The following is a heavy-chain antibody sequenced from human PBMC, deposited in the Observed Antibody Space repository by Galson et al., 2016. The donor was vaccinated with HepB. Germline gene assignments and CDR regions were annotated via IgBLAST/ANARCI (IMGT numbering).Heavy chain of an antibody. J-gene: IGHJ4*02. CDR2: IYYSGST. Sequence: ETLSLTCTVYGGSVSSATYYWNWIRQPPGKGLEWIGYIYYSGSTNYNPSLQSRVTISLDTSKNQFSLKLSSVTAADTAVYYCARFSSLVVAAADFWGQGTLVTVSS. CDR3: ARFSSLVVAAADF. CDR1: GGSVSSATYY. V-gene: IGHV4-61*01. D-gene: IGHD2-15*01.